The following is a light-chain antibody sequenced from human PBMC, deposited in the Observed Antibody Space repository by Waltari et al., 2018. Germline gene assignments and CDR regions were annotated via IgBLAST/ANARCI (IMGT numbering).Light chain of an antibody. V-gene: IGKV1-39*01. CDR3: QQSYTPPPT. CDR2: AAS. J-gene: IGKJ5*01. CDR1: QSISTY. Sequence: QMTQSPSSLSASLGDRVTIACRASQSISTYLNWYRHKPGKAPELLIFAASSLQSGVPSRFSGSGSGTDFTLTISSLQAEDFATYYCQQSYTPPPTFGQGTRLDIK.